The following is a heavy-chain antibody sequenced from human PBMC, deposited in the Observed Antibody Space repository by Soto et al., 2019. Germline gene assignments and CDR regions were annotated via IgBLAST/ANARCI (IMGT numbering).Heavy chain of an antibody. CDR3: AREGQAPYYYYGMDV. CDR2: ISGYNGNT. V-gene: IGHV1-18*01. CDR1: GYTFTNYG. Sequence: QVQVVQSGDEVKKPGASVKVSCKASGYTFTNYGFSWVRQAPGQGLEWMGWISGYNGNTKYAEKFQGRVTMTTDTSTNTAYMELMSLRSDETAVYYCAREGQAPYYYYGMDVWGQGTAVTVSS. J-gene: IGHJ6*02.